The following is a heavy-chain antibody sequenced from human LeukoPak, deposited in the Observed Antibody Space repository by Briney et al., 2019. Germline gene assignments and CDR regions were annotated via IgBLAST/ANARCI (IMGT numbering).Heavy chain of an antibody. V-gene: IGHV3-7*01. Sequence: PGGSLRLSCAASGFTLSSYWMSWVRQAPGKGLEWVANIKEDGSEKYYVASVKGRFTISRDNAKNSLYLHMNSLTAEDTAMYYCARDWLAGVPFDAFDLWGQGTMVTVSS. J-gene: IGHJ3*01. CDR3: ARDWLAGVPFDAFDL. D-gene: IGHD3-10*01. CDR2: IKEDGSEK. CDR1: GFTLSSYW.